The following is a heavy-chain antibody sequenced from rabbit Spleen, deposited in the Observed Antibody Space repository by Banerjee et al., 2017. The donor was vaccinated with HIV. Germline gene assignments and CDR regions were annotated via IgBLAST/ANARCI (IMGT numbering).Heavy chain of an antibody. CDR2: IGTGSGST. CDR3: ARDTSSSFSSYGMDL. D-gene: IGHD1-1*01. Sequence: QEHLKESGGGLVKPEGSLKLSCTASGFSFSNKAVMCWVRQAPGKGLEWIGCIGTGSGSTWYASWAKGRFTISKTSSTTVTLQMTRLTAADTATYFCARDTSSSFSSYGMDLWGQGTLVTVS. V-gene: IGHV1S45*01. CDR1: GFSFSNKAV. J-gene: IGHJ6*01.